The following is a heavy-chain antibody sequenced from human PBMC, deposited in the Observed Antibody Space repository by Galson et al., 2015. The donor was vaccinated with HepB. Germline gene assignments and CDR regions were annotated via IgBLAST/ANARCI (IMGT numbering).Heavy chain of an antibody. CDR2: IRGSGGDT. D-gene: IGHD2-15*01. CDR3: TRDHVVVRQLLFDY. Sequence: SLRLSCAASGFTFSSYSMNWVRQAPGKGLEWVSGIRGSGGDTYYADPMKGRFTVSRDDSKSIAYLQMNSLKTEDTAVYYCTRDHVVVRQLLFDYWGQGTLVTVSS. V-gene: IGHV3-23*01. J-gene: IGHJ4*02. CDR1: GFTFSSYS.